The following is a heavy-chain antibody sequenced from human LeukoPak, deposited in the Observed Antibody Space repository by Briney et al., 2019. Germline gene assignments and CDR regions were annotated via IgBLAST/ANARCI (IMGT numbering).Heavy chain of an antibody. J-gene: IGHJ4*02. Sequence: PGGSLRLSCAASGFTFSSYAMSWVRQAPGKGLEWVSAISGRGGSTYYADSVKGRFTISRDNSKNTLYLQMNSLRAEDTAVYYCAKSRTGYYDSSGYYRFDYWGQGTLVTVSS. V-gene: IGHV3-23*01. D-gene: IGHD3-22*01. CDR1: GFTFSSYA. CDR2: ISGRGGST. CDR3: AKSRTGYYDSSGYYRFDY.